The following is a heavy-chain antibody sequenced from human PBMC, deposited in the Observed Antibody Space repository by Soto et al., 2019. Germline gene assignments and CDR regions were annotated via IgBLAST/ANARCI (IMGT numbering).Heavy chain of an antibody. CDR3: THHGYYSYGMDV. CDR2: IFWDDDK. V-gene: IGHV2-5*02. CDR1: GFSLSTSGVG. J-gene: IGHJ6*02. Sequence: QITLKESGPTLVRPTQTLTLTCTFSGFSLSTSGVGVGWIRQSPGKALEWLALIFWDDDKRYSPSLKSRLSTTKCTSNNQVVLTMTKMDPVDAGTYYCTHHGYYSYGMDVWGQGTTVPVSS.